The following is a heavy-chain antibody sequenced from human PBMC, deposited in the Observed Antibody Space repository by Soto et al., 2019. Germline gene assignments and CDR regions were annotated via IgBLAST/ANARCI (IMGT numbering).Heavy chain of an antibody. J-gene: IGHJ4*02. CDR1: GYIFANYW. D-gene: IGHD5-18*01. CDR2: IFPGDSDT. CDR3: ARLPSYGYEDS. V-gene: IGHV5-51*01. Sequence: GESLKISCKGYGYIFANYWIAWLRQMPGQGLEWMGIIFPGDSDTRYRPSFQGQVTISADTSTDTAYLQWSGLKASDTATYYCARLPSYGYEDSWGQGTPVTVSS.